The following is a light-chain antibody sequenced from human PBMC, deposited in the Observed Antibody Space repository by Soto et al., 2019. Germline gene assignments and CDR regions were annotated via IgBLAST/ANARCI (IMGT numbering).Light chain of an antibody. J-gene: IGKJ5*01. V-gene: IGKV1-33*01. CDR1: QDISNH. Sequence: DIQMTQSPSSLSASVGDRVTITCQASQDISNHLNWYQQKPGKAPKLLIYDASNLETGVPSRFSGGGSGTDFTVTISSLQPEDFATYSCQQYYNLPITFGQGTRLENK. CDR2: DAS. CDR3: QQYYNLPIT.